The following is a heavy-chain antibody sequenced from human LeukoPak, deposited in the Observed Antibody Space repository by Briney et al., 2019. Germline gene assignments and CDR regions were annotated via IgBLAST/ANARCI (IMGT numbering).Heavy chain of an antibody. CDR2: IYTSGST. Sequence: PSQTLSLTCTVSGGSISSGSYYWSWIRQPAGKGLEWIGRIYTSGSTNYTPSLKSRVTISVDTSKNQFSLKLSSLTAADTAVYYCARDGSYYDSPNAFDIWGQGTMVTVSS. CDR3: ARDGSYYDSPNAFDI. CDR1: GGSISSGSYY. D-gene: IGHD3-22*01. J-gene: IGHJ3*02. V-gene: IGHV4-61*02.